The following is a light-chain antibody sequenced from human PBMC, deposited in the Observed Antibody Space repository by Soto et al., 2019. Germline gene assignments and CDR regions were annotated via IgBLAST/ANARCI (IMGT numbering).Light chain of an antibody. CDR3: QHYNSYSEA. CDR2: KAS. Sequence: DIQMTQSPSTLSGSVGDRVTITCRAXQTISSWLAWYQQKPGKAPKLLIYKASTLKSGVPSRFSGSGSGTEFTLTISSLQPDDFATYYCQHYNSYSEAFGQGAKVDIK. V-gene: IGKV1-5*03. CDR1: QTISSW. J-gene: IGKJ1*01.